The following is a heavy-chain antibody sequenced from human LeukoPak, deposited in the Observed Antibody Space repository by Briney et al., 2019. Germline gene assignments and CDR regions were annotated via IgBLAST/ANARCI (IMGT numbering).Heavy chain of an antibody. D-gene: IGHD1-1*01. CDR2: ISSSGSTI. CDR1: GFTFSRYE. Sequence: GGSLRLSCAASGFTFSRYEMNWVRQAPGKGLEWVSYISSSGSTIYYADSLKGRFIISRDNAKNSLYLQMNSLRVEDTAVYYCARCTTGRTFGSLREIKRSREIDYWGQGTLVTVAS. J-gene: IGHJ4*02. V-gene: IGHV3-48*03. CDR3: ARCTTGRTFGSLREIKRSREIDY.